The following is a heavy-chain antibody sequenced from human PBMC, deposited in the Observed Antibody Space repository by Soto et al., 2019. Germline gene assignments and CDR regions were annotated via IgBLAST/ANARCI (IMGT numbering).Heavy chain of an antibody. CDR2: ISGSGGST. CDR3: AIRRGGPYCSGGSCYSPFDY. D-gene: IGHD2-15*01. Sequence: GGSLRLSCAASGFTFSSYAMSWVRQAPGKGLEWVSAISGSGGSTYYADSVKGRFTISRDNSKNTLYLQMNSLRAEDTAVYYCAIRRGGPYCSGGSCYSPFDYWGQGTLVTVSS. J-gene: IGHJ4*02. V-gene: IGHV3-23*01. CDR1: GFTFSSYA.